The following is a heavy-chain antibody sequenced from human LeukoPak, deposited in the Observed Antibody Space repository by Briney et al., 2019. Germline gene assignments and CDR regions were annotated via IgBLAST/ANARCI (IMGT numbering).Heavy chain of an antibody. Sequence: GGSLRLSCAASGFTFSTYAMSWVRQAPGKGLEWVSTFSGNGGSTYYAEAAKGRFTISRDNSKNTLYLQMNSLRVEDTAAYYCARGTRSLFCFDYWGQGTLVTVSS. CDR1: GFTFSTYA. V-gene: IGHV3-23*01. CDR3: ARGTRSLFCFDY. D-gene: IGHD3-16*01. J-gene: IGHJ4*02. CDR2: FSGNGGST.